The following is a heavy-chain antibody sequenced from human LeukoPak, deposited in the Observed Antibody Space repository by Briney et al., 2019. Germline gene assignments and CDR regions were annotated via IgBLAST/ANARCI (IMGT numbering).Heavy chain of an antibody. CDR1: GYTFISYD. CDR3: AGGSAGDPLPDY. Sequence: ASVKVSCKTSGYTFISYDINWVRQATGQGLEWMGWMNPNSGNTDYAQKFQGRVTITRNTSINTAYMELSNLRSEDTAMYFCAGGSAGDPLPDYWGQGTLVTVSS. V-gene: IGHV1-8*03. CDR2: MNPNSGNT. D-gene: IGHD6-13*01. J-gene: IGHJ4*02.